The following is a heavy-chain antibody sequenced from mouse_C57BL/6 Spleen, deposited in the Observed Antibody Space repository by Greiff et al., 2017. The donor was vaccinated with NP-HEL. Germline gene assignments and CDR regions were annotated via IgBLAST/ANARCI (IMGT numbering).Heavy chain of an antibody. Sequence: QVHVKQPGAELVMPGASVKLSCKASGYTFTSYWMHWVKQRPGQGLEWIGEIDPSDSYTNYNQKFKGKSTLTVDKSSSTAYMQLSSLTSEDSAVYYCARYYYGSSLWYFDVWGTGTTVTVSS. D-gene: IGHD1-1*01. V-gene: IGHV1-69*01. CDR3: ARYYYGSSLWYFDV. J-gene: IGHJ1*03. CDR2: IDPSDSYT. CDR1: GYTFTSYW.